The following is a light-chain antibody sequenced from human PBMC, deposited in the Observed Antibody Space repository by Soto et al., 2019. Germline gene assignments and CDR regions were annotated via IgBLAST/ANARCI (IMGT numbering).Light chain of an antibody. CDR2: EGY. Sequence: QSALTQPASVSGSPGQSITISCTGTFSNIGSFNLVSWYQQYPGKVPKLLIYEGYKRPSGVSPRFSGSKSGNTASLTISGLQAVDEADYHCCSYAGGSTFVFGAGTKVTVL. CDR1: FSNIGSFNL. CDR3: CSYAGGSTFV. J-gene: IGLJ1*01. V-gene: IGLV2-23*03.